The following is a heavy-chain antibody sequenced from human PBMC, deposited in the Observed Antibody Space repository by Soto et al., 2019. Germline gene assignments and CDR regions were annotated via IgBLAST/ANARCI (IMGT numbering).Heavy chain of an antibody. Sequence: GASVKVSCKASGGTFSSYAISWVRQAPGQGLEWMGGIIPIFGTANYAQKFQGRVTITADESTSTAYMELSSLRSEDTAVYYCARDGYCGGDCRWFDPWGQGTLVTSPQ. D-gene: IGHD2-21*02. J-gene: IGHJ5*02. CDR1: GGTFSSYA. CDR2: IIPIFGTA. CDR3: ARDGYCGGDCRWFDP. V-gene: IGHV1-69*13.